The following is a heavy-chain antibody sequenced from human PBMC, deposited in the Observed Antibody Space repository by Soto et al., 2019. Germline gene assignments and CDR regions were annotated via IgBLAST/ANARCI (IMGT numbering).Heavy chain of an antibody. CDR1: GFTFGDYA. CDR2: IRSKAYGGTT. V-gene: IGHV3-49*04. CDR3: TRGGSSGPGYFQH. Sequence: QPGGSLRLSCTASGFTFGDYAMSWVRQAPGKGLEWVGFIRSKAYGGTTEYAASVKGRFTISRDDSKSIAYLQMNSLKTEDTAVYYCTRGGSSGPGYFQHWGQGTLVTVSS. J-gene: IGHJ1*01. D-gene: IGHD3-22*01.